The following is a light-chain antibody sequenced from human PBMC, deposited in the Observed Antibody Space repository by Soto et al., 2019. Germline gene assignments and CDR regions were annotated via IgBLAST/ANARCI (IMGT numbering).Light chain of an antibody. V-gene: IGKV1-5*03. CDR2: NAS. CDR3: QQDYNLSYT. Sequence: DIQMTHYTSTLCPSLGDSGTISSLASLSTSSWLAWYQQKPGKAPKLMMYNASRTESGIPSRFSGSGSGPQFTLTIGRLQPEDFAVYYCQQDYNLSYTFGGGTKVDI. CDR1: LSTSSW. J-gene: IGKJ4*01.